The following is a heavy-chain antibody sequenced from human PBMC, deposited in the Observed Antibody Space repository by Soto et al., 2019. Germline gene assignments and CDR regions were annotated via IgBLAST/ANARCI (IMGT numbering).Heavy chain of an antibody. J-gene: IGHJ4*02. CDR2: INHSGST. D-gene: IGHD3-10*01. CDR3: ARGLYYYGSGSEFDY. CDR1: GGSFSGYY. V-gene: IGHV4-34*01. Sequence: QVQLQQWGAGLLKPSETLSLTCAVYGGSFSGYYWSWIRQPPGKGLEWIGEINHSGSTNYNPSLKSRVTISVDTSKNQFSLKLSSVTAADTAVYYCARGLYYYGSGSEFDYWGQGTLVTVSS.